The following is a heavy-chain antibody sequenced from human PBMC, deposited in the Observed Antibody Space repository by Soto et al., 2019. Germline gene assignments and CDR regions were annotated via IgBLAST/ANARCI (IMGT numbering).Heavy chain of an antibody. CDR2: IYYRGST. J-gene: IGHJ6*02. CDR1: GGSISSGGYY. CDR3: ARMIAVAGIGYGMDV. V-gene: IGHV4-31*03. D-gene: IGHD6-19*01. Sequence: QVQLQESGPGLVKPSQTLSLTCTVSGGSISSGGYYWSWIRQHPGKGLEWIGYIYYRGSTYYNPSLKSRVTLSVHSSKNQFSLKLSSVTAADTAVYYCARMIAVAGIGYGMDVWGQGTTVTVSS.